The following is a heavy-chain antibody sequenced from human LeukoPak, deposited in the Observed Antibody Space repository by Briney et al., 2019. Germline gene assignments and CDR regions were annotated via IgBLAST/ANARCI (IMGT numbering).Heavy chain of an antibody. D-gene: IGHD3-9*01. V-gene: IGHV1-18*01. CDR1: GYTFTSYG. J-gene: IGHJ5*01. CDR2: VSAYNGNT. CDR3: ARSLRYFDWSAF. Sequence: ASVKVSCKASGYTFTSYGISWVRQAPGQGLEWMGWVSAYNGNTNYAQKLQGRVTMTTDTSTSTAYMELRSLRSDDTAVYYCARSLRYFDWSAFWGQGTLVTVSS.